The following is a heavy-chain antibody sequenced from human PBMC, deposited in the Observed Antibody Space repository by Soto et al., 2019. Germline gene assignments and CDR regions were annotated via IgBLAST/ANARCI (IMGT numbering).Heavy chain of an antibody. Sequence: GPSVKVSCKASGYTFTVYYMHWVRQAPGQGLEWMGWINPKSGGTMYPQKFQGRVTMTTDTSTSTAYMELRSLRSDDTAVYYCAREDWNYPLDYWGQGTLVTVSS. CDR1: GYTFTVYY. D-gene: IGHD1-7*01. V-gene: IGHV1-2*02. CDR2: INPKSGGT. J-gene: IGHJ4*02. CDR3: AREDWNYPLDY.